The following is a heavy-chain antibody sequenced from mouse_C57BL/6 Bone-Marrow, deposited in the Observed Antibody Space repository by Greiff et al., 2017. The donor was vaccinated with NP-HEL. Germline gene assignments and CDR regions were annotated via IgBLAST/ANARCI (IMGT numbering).Heavy chain of an antibody. D-gene: IGHD1-1*01. CDR1: GFSLSTFGMG. V-gene: IGHV8-8*01. CDR3: ARMYYYGSSSYWYFDV. Sequence: QVTLKVSGPGILQPSQTLSLTCSFSGFSLSTFGMGVGWIRQPSGKGLEWLAHIWWDHDKYYNPALKSRLTISKDTSKNQVFLKIANVDTADTATYYCARMYYYGSSSYWYFDVWGTGTTVTVSS. J-gene: IGHJ1*03. CDR2: IWWDHDK.